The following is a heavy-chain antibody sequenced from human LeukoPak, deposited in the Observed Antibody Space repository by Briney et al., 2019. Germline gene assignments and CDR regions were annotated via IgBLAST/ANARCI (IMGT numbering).Heavy chain of an antibody. V-gene: IGHV1-46*01. CDR3: ARGRGGNIAAAGTHPPYFDY. CDR2: INPSGGST. Sequence: ASVKVSCKTSGYTFTGYYMHWVRRAPGQGLEWMGIINPSGGSTSYAQKFQGRVTMTRDMSTSTVYMELSSLRSEDTAVYYCARGRGGNIAAAGTHPPYFDYWGQGTLVTVSS. D-gene: IGHD6-13*01. J-gene: IGHJ4*02. CDR1: GYTFTGYY.